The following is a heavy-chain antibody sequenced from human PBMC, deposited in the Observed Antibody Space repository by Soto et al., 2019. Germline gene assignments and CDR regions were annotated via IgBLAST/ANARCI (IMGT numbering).Heavy chain of an antibody. CDR3: ARDGYYDFWSGLAASYYYGMDV. CDR2: INSDGSST. V-gene: IGHV3-74*01. CDR1: GFTFSSYW. D-gene: IGHD3-3*01. Sequence: LRLSCAASGFTFSSYWMHWVRQAPGKGLVWVSRINSDGSSTSYADSVKGRFTISRDNAKNTLYLQMNSLRAEDTAVYYCARDGYYDFWSGLAASYYYGMDVWGQGTTVTVSS. J-gene: IGHJ6*02.